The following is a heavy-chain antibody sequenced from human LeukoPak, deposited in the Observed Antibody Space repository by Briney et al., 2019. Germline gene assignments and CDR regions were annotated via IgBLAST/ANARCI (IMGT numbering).Heavy chain of an antibody. CDR2: IYYGGST. Sequence: SETLSLTCTVSGGSVSSGSYYWSWIRQPPGKGLEWIGYIYYGGSTNYNPSLKSRVTISVDTSKNQFSLKLSSVTAADTAVYYCARARGGSGSYASPWGQGTLVTVSS. V-gene: IGHV4-61*01. CDR1: GGSVSSGSYY. J-gene: IGHJ5*02. CDR3: ARARGGSGSYASP. D-gene: IGHD3-10*01.